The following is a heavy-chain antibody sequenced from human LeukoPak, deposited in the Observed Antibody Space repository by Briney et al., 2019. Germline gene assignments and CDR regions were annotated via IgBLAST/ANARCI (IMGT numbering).Heavy chain of an antibody. J-gene: IGHJ6*03. Sequence: PGGSPRLSCAASGFTFSSYEMNWVRQAPGKGLEWVSYISSSGSTIYYADSVKGRFTISRDNAKNSLYLQMNSLRAEDTAVYYCARDGWFLDPWDYYYYYMDVWGKGTTVTVSS. D-gene: IGHD3/OR15-3a*01. CDR3: ARDGWFLDPWDYYYYYMDV. CDR2: ISSSGSTI. V-gene: IGHV3-48*03. CDR1: GFTFSSYE.